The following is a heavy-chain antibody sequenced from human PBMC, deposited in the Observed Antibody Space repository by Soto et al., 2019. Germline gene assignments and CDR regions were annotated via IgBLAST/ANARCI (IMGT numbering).Heavy chain of an antibody. CDR3: ARDPSASAVTLFDY. CDR1: GFTFSSYA. D-gene: IGHD4-17*01. V-gene: IGHV3-30-3*01. CDR2: ISYDGSNK. J-gene: IGHJ4*02. Sequence: GGSLRLSCAASGFTFSSYAMHWVRQAPGKGLEWVAVISYDGSNKYYADSVKGRFTISRDNSKNTLYLQMNSLRAEDTAVYYCARDPSASAVTLFDYWGQGTLVTVSS.